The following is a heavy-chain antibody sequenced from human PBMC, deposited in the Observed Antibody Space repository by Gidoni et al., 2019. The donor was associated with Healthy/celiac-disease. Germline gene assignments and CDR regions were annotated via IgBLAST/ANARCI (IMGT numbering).Heavy chain of an antibody. Sequence: QLQLQESGPGLVKPSETLSLTCTVSGGSISSSSYYWGWIRQPPGNGLEWIGSIYYSGSTYYNPSLKSRVTISVDTSKNQFSLKLSAVTAADTAVYYCWNSGGGRFDYWGQGTLVTVSS. CDR3: WNSGGGRFDY. CDR1: GGSISSSSYY. CDR2: IYYSGST. D-gene: IGHD6-19*01. J-gene: IGHJ4*02. V-gene: IGHV4-39*01.